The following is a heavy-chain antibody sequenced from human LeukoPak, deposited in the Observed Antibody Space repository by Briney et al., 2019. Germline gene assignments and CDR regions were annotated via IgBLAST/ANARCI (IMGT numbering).Heavy chain of an antibody. V-gene: IGHV4-34*01. J-gene: IGHJ4*02. CDR3: ARTTVPPKYYFDY. CDR1: GGSFSGYY. CDR2: INHSGST. Sequence: SGTLSLTCAVYGGSFSGYYWSWIRQPPGKGLEWIGEINHSGSTNYNPSLKSRVTISVDTSKNQFSLKLSSVTAADTAVYYCARTTVPPKYYFDYWGQGTLVTVSS. D-gene: IGHD4-11*01.